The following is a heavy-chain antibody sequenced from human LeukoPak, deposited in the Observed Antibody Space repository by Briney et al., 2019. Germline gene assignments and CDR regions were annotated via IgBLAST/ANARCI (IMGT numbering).Heavy chain of an antibody. V-gene: IGHV3-7*01. J-gene: IGHJ2*01. D-gene: IGHD4-23*01. CDR2: IKQDGSEK. Sequence: PGGSLRLSCAASGFTFSNYWMSWVRQAPGKGLEWVANIKQDGSEKYYVDYVKGRFTISRDNAEKSLYLQMNSLRAEDTAVYYCTRTTVAKFDLWGRGTLVSVSS. CDR3: TRTTVAKFDL. CDR1: GFTFSNYW.